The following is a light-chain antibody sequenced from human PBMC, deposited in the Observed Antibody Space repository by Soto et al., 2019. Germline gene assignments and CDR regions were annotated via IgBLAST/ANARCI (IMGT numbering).Light chain of an antibody. CDR2: GAS. J-gene: IGKJ3*01. Sequence: EIVMTQSPAILSVSPGERASLSCRASQSISTNLAWYQQKPGQAPRLLIYGASTRATGIPARFSGSGSGTEFTLTISSPQSEYIAVYYCQMYDKWPLAFGPGT. CDR1: QSISTN. V-gene: IGKV3-15*01. CDR3: QMYDKWPLA.